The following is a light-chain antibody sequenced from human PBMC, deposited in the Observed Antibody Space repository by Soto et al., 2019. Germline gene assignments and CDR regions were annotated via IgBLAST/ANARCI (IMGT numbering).Light chain of an antibody. J-gene: IGLJ2*01. CDR3: QVWDSSGDWI. CDR2: NDN. Sequence: SYELTQSSSVSVAPGQTARITCGGNNIGSKRVHWYQHKPGQAPVLVVYNDNVRPSGIPERFSGSNSGNTATLIISRVEAGDEADYYCQVWDSSGDWIFXGGTQLTVL. V-gene: IGLV3-21*02. CDR1: NIGSKR.